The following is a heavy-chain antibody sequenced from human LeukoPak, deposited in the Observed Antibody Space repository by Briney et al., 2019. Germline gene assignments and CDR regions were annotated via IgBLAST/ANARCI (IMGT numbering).Heavy chain of an antibody. Sequence: KTSETLSLTCTVSGGSISSYYWSWIRQPPGKGLEWIGYIYYSGSTNYNPSLKSRVTISVDTSKNQFSLKLSSVTAADTAVYYCAREGYYDSSGRGPFDYWGQGTLVTVSS. V-gene: IGHV4-59*01. CDR2: IYYSGST. J-gene: IGHJ4*02. CDR1: GGSISSYY. D-gene: IGHD3-22*01. CDR3: AREGYYDSSGRGPFDY.